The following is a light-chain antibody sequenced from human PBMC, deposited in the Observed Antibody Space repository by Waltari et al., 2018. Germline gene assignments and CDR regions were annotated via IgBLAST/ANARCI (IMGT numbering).Light chain of an antibody. CDR2: GAS. J-gene: IGKJ2*01. CDR3: QQYNNWPPYT. Sequence: EIVMAQSPATLSVSPGERATLSCRASQSVRSNLAWYQQKPGLAPRLLIYGASTRATGSPDRFSGSGSGTEFTLTISSLQSEDFAVYYCQQYNNWPPYTFGQGTKLEIK. CDR1: QSVRSN. V-gene: IGKV3-15*01.